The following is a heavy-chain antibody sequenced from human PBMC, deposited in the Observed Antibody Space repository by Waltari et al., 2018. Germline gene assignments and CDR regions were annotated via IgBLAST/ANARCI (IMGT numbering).Heavy chain of an antibody. Sequence: QLQLQESGPGLVKPSETLSLTCTVSGGSISSSSYYWGWIRQPPGQGLEWIGSIYYSGSTYYNPSLKSRVTISVDTSKNPFSLKLSSVTAADTAVYYCARVGYYDSSGYYYEVVFDYWGQGTLVTVSS. V-gene: IGHV4-39*07. CDR3: ARVGYYDSSGYYYEVVFDY. CDR2: IYYSGST. CDR1: GGSISSSSYY. D-gene: IGHD3-22*01. J-gene: IGHJ4*02.